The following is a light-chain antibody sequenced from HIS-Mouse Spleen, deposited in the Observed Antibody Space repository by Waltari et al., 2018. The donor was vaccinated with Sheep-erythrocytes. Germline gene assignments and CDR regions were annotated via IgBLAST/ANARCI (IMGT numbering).Light chain of an antibody. CDR2: EGS. CDR1: SSDVGSYNL. CDR3: CSYAGSSTPWV. J-gene: IGLJ3*02. V-gene: IGLV2-23*01. Sequence: QSALTQPASVSGSPGQSITISCTGTSSDVGSYNLVSWYQQHPGKDPKLMIYEGSKRPSGVANRVSGSKSGNTASLTSSGLQAEDEADYYCCSYAGSSTPWVFGGGTKLTVL.